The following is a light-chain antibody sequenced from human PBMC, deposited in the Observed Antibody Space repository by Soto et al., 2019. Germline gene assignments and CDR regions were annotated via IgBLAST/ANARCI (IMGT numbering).Light chain of an antibody. V-gene: IGKV3-20*01. Sequence: EIVLTQSPGTLSLSPGEGATLSCRASQSVSSSYLAWYQQKPGQAPRLLIYGASSRATGIPDRFSGSGSGTDFTLTISRLAPEDFALYYCQQYGSSVTLGHGTRLEIK. J-gene: IGKJ5*01. CDR1: QSVSSSY. CDR3: QQYGSSVT. CDR2: GAS.